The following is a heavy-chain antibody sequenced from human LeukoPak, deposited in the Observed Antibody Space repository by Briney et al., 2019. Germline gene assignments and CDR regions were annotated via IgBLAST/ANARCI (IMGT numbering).Heavy chain of an antibody. V-gene: IGHV3-74*01. CDR3: ASSQGPLVY. Sequence: GWSLRLSCAASGFTFSSYWLHWLRQAPGKGRVWVSRINSDGSSTSYADSVKRRFTISRDNAKNTLYLQMSSLRAEDTAVYYCASSQGPLVYWGQGTLVTVSS. J-gene: IGHJ4*02. CDR2: INSDGSST. D-gene: IGHD6-6*01. CDR1: GFTFSSYW.